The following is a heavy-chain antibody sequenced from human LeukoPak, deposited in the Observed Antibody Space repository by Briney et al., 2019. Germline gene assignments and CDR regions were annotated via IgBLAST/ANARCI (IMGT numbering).Heavy chain of an antibody. CDR2: MNPNSGNT. CDR3: ARVCGGDCYHYDAFDI. V-gene: IGHV1-8*03. CDR1: GYTFTNYD. Sequence: GASVKVSCKASGYTFTNYDINWVRQATGQGLEWMGWMNPNSGNTGYAQKFQGRVTITRNTSISTAYMELSSLRSADTAVYYCARVCGGDCYHYDAFDIWGQGTMVTVSS. D-gene: IGHD2-21*02. J-gene: IGHJ3*02.